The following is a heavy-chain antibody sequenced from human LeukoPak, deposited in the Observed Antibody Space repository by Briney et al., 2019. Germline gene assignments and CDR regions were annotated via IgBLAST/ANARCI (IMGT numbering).Heavy chain of an antibody. CDR3: ARDPRYCTNGVCYSAYYYYYYMDV. D-gene: IGHD2-8*01. Sequence: GASVKVSCKASGYTFTGYYMHWVRQAPGQGLEWMGWINPNSGGTNYAQKFQGRVTMTRDTSISTAYMELSRLRSDDTAVYYCARDPRYCTNGVCYSAYYYYYYMDVWGKGTTVTVSS. CDR1: GYTFTGYY. J-gene: IGHJ6*03. V-gene: IGHV1-2*02. CDR2: INPNSGGT.